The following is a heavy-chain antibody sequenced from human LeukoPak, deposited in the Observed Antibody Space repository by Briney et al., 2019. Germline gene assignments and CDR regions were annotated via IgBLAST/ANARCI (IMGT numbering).Heavy chain of an antibody. D-gene: IGHD2-15*01. CDR2: ISGIGGST. J-gene: IGHJ4*02. Sequence: GGSLRLSCAVSGLTFSSYAMSWVRQAPGKGREGVSIISGIGGSTYYADSVKGRFTISRDNSKNTLYLQMHSLRAEDTAVYYCAKRGAYCTGGSCYSYYFDYWGQGTLVTVSS. V-gene: IGHV3-23*01. CDR3: AKRGAYCTGGSCYSYYFDY. CDR1: GLTFSSYA.